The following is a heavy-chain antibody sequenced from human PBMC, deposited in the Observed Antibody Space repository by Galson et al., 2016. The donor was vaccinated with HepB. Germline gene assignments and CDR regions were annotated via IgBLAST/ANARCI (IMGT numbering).Heavy chain of an antibody. J-gene: IGHJ6*02. Sequence: SLRLSCAATGFPFSAYWMQWVRQVPGKGLVWVSRLTTDGIIGYADSVMGRFTISRDNAKNTLYLHMDSLRAEDTAVYYCARENHCVLDVWGQGTTVTVSS. D-gene: IGHD1-14*01. CDR1: GFPFSAYW. CDR3: ARENHCVLDV. V-gene: IGHV3-74*01. CDR2: LTTDGIIG.